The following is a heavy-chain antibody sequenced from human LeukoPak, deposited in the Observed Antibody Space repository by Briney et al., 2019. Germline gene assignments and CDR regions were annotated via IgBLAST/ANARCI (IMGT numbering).Heavy chain of an antibody. CDR3: ARPKDVDTYAFDI. CDR1: GGTFSSYA. CDR2: IIPILGIA. V-gene: IGHV1-69*04. D-gene: IGHD5-18*01. J-gene: IGHJ3*02. Sequence: SVKVSCKAPGGTFSSYAISWVRQAPGQGLEWMGRIIPILGIANYAQKFQGRVTITADKSTSTAYMELSSLRSEDTAVYYCARPKDVDTYAFDIWGQGTMVTVSS.